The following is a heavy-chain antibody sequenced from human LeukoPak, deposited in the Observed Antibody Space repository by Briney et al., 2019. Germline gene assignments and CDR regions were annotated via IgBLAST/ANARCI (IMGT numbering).Heavy chain of an antibody. V-gene: IGHV3-23*01. CDR3: AKEGRPNSGGGFFDY. D-gene: IGHD5-12*01. CDR1: GFSFSRYA. Sequence: GGSLRLSCAASGFSFSRYAMGWVRQAPGKGLEWVSTVNESGGRTYYTDSVKGRFTMSRDNSRSTLYLQMNSLRAEDTAVYYCAKEGRPNSGGGFFDYWGQGTRVTVSS. J-gene: IGHJ4*02. CDR2: VNESGGRT.